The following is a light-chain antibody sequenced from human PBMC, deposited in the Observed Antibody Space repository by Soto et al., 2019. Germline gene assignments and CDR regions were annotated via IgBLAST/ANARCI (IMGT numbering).Light chain of an antibody. CDR3: AAWDGSLNGVL. Sequence: QPVLTQPPSASGTPGQRVTISCSGSSSNIGRNTVNWYQQLPGTAPKLLLYSNDQRPSGVPDRFSGSKSGTSASLAISGLQSEDEAEYYCAAWDGSLNGVLFGGGTKLTVL. J-gene: IGLJ2*01. V-gene: IGLV1-44*01. CDR2: SND. CDR1: SSNIGRNT.